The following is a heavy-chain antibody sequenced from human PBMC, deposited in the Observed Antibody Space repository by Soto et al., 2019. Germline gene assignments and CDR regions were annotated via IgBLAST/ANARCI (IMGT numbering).Heavy chain of an antibody. Sequence: EVQLVESGGGLVKPGGSLRLSCAASGFTFSSYSMNWVRQAPGKGLEWVSSISSSSTYIYYADSVQGRFTISRDNAKNSLYLQMNSLSAEDTAVYYCASQTSGYYYYGIDVWGQGTTVTVSS. CDR2: ISSSSTYI. CDR1: GFTFSSYS. V-gene: IGHV3-21*01. CDR3: ASQTSGYYYYGIDV. J-gene: IGHJ6*02.